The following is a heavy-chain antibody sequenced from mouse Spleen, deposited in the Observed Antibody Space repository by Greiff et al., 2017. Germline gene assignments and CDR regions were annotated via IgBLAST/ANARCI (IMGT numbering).Heavy chain of an antibody. V-gene: IGHV5-17*02. D-gene: IGHD1-1*01. CDR3: ARSRYYGSSPYYAMDY. CDR2: ISSGSSTI. J-gene: IGHJ4*01. CDR1: GFTFSSFG. Sequence: DVKLVESGGGLVQPGGSRKLSCAASGFTFSSFGMHWVRQAPEKGLEWVAYISSGSSTIYYADTVKGRFTISRDNPKNTLFLQMTSLRSEDTAMYYCARSRYYGSSPYYAMDYWGQGTSVTVSS.